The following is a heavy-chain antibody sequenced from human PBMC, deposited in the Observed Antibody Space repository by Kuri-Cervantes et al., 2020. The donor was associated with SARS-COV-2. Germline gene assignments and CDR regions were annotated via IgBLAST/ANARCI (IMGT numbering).Heavy chain of an antibody. CDR3: ARGASGYNPPFDY. Sequence: GGSLRLSCAASGFTFSSYAMHWVRQAPGKGLEWVAVISYDGSNKYYADPVKGRFTISRDNSKNTLYLQMNSLRAEDTAVYYCARGASGYNPPFDYWGQGALVTVSS. V-gene: IGHV3-30*04. CDR1: GFTFSSYA. D-gene: IGHD5-24*01. J-gene: IGHJ4*02. CDR2: ISYDGSNK.